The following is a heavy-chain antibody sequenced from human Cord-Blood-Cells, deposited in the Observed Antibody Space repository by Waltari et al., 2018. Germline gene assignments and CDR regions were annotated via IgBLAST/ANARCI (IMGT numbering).Heavy chain of an antibody. Sequence: QVQLVESGGGVVQPGRSLRLPCSASGFTFSSYAMHWGRRAPGKGRECVAVISYDGSNKYYADYVKGRFTISRDKSKNTLYLQMSSLRAEDTAVYYCARDPDYSNYVPVYWGQGTLVTVSS. J-gene: IGHJ4*02. D-gene: IGHD4-4*01. CDR1: GFTFSSYA. CDR2: ISYDGSNK. CDR3: ARDPDYSNYVPVY. V-gene: IGHV3-30-3*01.